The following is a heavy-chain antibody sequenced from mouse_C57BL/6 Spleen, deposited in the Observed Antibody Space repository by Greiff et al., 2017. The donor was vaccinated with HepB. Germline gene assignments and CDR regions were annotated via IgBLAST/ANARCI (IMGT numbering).Heavy chain of an antibody. CDR2: IHPNSGST. J-gene: IGHJ2*01. V-gene: IGHV1-64*01. CDR3: ARFPNYYGSSYHY. CDR1: GYTFTSYW. D-gene: IGHD1-1*01. Sequence: QVQLQQPGAELVKPGASVKLSCKASGYTFTSYWMHWVKQRPGQGLEWIGMIHPNSGSTNYNEKFKSKATLTVDKSSSTAYMQLSSLTSEDSAVYYCARFPNYYGSSYHYWGQGTTLTVSS.